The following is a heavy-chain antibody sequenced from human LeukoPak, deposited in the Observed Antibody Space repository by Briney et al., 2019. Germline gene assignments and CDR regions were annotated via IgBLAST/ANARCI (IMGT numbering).Heavy chain of an antibody. V-gene: IGHV4-4*02. Sequence: SGTLSLTCAVSGGSISSSNWWSWVRQPPGKGLEWIGEIYHSGSTNYNPSLKSRVTISVDKSKNQFSLKLSSVTAADTAVYYCARDAEFPPYYYYYMDVWGKGTTVTISS. CDR3: ARDAEFPPYYYYYMDV. CDR2: IYHSGST. J-gene: IGHJ6*03. D-gene: IGHD3-10*01. CDR1: GGSISSSNW.